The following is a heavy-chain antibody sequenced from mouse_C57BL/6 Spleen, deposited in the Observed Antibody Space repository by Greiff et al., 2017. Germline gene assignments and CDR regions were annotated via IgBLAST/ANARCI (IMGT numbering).Heavy chain of an antibody. CDR2: IDPSDSET. D-gene: IGHD1-1*02. V-gene: IGHV1-52*01. CDR1: GYTFTSYW. J-gene: IGHJ2*01. CDR3: ARRGGNPYFDY. Sequence: VQLQQSGAELVRPGSSVKLSCKASGYTFTSYWMHWVKQRPIQGLEWIGNIDPSDSETHYNQKFKDKATLTVDKSSSTAYMQLSSLTSEDSAVYYCARRGGNPYFDYWGQGTTLTVSS.